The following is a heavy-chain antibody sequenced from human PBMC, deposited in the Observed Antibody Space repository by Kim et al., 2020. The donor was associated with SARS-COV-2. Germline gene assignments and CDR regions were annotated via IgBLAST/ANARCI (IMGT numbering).Heavy chain of an antibody. CDR2: IRSKANSYAT. Sequence: GGSLRLSCAASGFTFSGSAMHWVRQASGKGLEWVGRIRSKANSYATAYAASVKGRFTISRDDSKNTAYLQMNSLKTEDTAVYYCTRWAVLGYDSSGTRYYYYGRDVWGQGTTVTVSS. J-gene: IGHJ6*02. CDR1: GFTFSGSA. V-gene: IGHV3-73*01. CDR3: TRWAVLGYDSSGTRYYYYGRDV. D-gene: IGHD3-22*01.